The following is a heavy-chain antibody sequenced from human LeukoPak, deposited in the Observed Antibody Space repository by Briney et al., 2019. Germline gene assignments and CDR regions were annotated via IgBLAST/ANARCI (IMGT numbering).Heavy chain of an antibody. J-gene: IGHJ4*02. D-gene: IGHD2-15*01. CDR2: IRYDGSNK. CDR3: AKTPGANIVVVVAARALVDY. Sequence: GGSLRLSCAASGFTFSSYGMHWVRQAPGKGLEWVAFIRYDGSNKYYADSVKGRFTISRDNSKNTLYLQMNSLRAEDTAVYYCAKTPGANIVVVVAARALVDYWGQGTLVTVSS. V-gene: IGHV3-30*02. CDR1: GFTFSSYG.